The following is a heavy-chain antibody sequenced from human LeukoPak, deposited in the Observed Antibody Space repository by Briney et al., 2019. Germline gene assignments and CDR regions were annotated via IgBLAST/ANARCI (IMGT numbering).Heavy chain of an antibody. Sequence: GASVKLSCKASGYTLTNYYMHWVRHAPGQGLEWMGIINPSDGSTRYAEKFQGRVTKTRYTSTSTVYMELSSLRYEDTAVYYCTREGKALKYFDYWGQGTLVTVSS. CDR2: INPSDGST. V-gene: IGHV1-46*01. CDR3: TREGKALKYFDY. CDR1: GYTLTNYY. J-gene: IGHJ4*02.